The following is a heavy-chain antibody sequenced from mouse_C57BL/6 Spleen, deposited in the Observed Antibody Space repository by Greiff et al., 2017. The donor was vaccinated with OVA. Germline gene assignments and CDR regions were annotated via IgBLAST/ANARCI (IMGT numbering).Heavy chain of an antibody. J-gene: IGHJ2*01. CDR3: ARIDYGSSYGYFDY. CDR2: IYPGGGYT. V-gene: IGHV1-63*01. Sequence: QVHVKQSGAELVRPGTSVKMSCKASGYTFTNYWIGWAKQRPGHGLEWIGDIYPGGGYTNYNEKFKGKATLTADKSSSTAYMQFSSLTSEDSAIYYCARIDYGSSYGYFDYWGQGTTLTVSS. D-gene: IGHD1-1*01. CDR1: GYTFTNYW.